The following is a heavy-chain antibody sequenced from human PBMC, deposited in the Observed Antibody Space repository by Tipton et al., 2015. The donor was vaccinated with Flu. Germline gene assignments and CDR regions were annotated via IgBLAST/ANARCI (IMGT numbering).Heavy chain of an antibody. CDR3: AREGGAGYDFWSGYYNNGMDV. CDR1: GGSFSGYY. D-gene: IGHD3-3*01. V-gene: IGHV4-34*01. Sequence: TLSLTCAVYGGSFSGYYWSWIRQPPGKGLEWIGEINHSGSTNYNPSLKSRVTISVDTSKNQFSLKLSSVTAADTAVYYCAREGGAGYDFWSGYYNNGMDVWGQGTTVTVSS. CDR2: INHSGST. J-gene: IGHJ6*02.